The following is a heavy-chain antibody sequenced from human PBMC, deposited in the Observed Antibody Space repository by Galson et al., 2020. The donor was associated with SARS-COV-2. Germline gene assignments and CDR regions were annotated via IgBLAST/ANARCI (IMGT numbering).Heavy chain of an antibody. CDR3: ARPNSGSYSGAFDY. J-gene: IGHJ4*02. V-gene: IGHV3-30*01. CDR1: GFTFSSYA. D-gene: IGHD1-26*01. Sequence: GESLKISCAASGFTFSSYAMHWVRQAPGKGLEWVAVISYDGSNKYYADSVKGRFTISRDNSKNTLYLQMNSLRAEDTAGYYCARPNSGSYSGAFDYWGQGTLVTVSS. CDR2: ISYDGSNK.